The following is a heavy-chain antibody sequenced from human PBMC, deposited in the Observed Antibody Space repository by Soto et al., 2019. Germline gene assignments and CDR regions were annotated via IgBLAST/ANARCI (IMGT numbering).Heavy chain of an antibody. CDR3: ASHSSLRGYCISTSCYGYYYGMDV. Sequence: QVQLVQSGAEVKKPGSSVKVSCKASGGTFSSYAIRWVRQAPGQGLEWMGGIIPIFGTADYAQKFLGRVTITADESTSTAYMELSSLRSEDTAVYYCASHSSLRGYCISTSCYGYYYGMDVWGQGTTVTVSS. V-gene: IGHV1-69*12. CDR2: IIPIFGTA. CDR1: GGTFSSYA. D-gene: IGHD2-2*01. J-gene: IGHJ6*02.